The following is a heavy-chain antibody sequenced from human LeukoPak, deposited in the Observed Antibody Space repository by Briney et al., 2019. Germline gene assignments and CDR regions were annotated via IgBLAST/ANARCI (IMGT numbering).Heavy chain of an antibody. J-gene: IGHJ4*02. CDR3: ARDSDNLWFGEWSY. V-gene: IGHV3-48*02. CDR2: ISSSGGTI. D-gene: IGHD3-10*01. Sequence: GGSLRLSCAASGFTFSRNNMNWVRQAPGKGLEWVSYISSSGGTIYYADSVKGRFTISRDNAKNSLYLQMNSLRDEDTAVYYCARDSDNLWFGEWSYWGQGTLVTVSS. CDR1: GFTFSRNN.